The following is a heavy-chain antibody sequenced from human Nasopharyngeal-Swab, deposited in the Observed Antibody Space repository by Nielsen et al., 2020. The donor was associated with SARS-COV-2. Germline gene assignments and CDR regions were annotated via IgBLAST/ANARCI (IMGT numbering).Heavy chain of an antibody. J-gene: IGHJ4*02. D-gene: IGHD1-26*01. CDR2: IIPILGIA. V-gene: IGHV1-69*10. CDR3: ARDGDYSGWELTDY. CDR1: GGTFSSYA. Sequence: SVKVSCKASGGTFSSYAISWVRQAPGQGLEWMGGIIPILGIANYAQKFQGRVTITADKSTSTAYMELSSLRSEDTAVYYCARDGDYSGWELTDYWGQGTLVTVSS.